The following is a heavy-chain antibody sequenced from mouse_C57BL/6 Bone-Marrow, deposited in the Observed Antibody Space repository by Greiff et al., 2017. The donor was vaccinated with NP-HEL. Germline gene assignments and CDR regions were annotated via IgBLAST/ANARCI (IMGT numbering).Heavy chain of an antibody. CDR1: GYTFTDYE. CDR2: IDPETGGT. Sequence: QVQLKESGAELVRPGASVTLSCKASGYTFTDYEMHWVKQTPVHGLEWIGAIDPETGGTAYNQKFKGKAILTADKSSSTAYMELRSLTSEDSAVYYCTSNWVWYFDVWGTGTTVTVSS. CDR3: TSNWVWYFDV. D-gene: IGHD4-1*01. V-gene: IGHV1-15*01. J-gene: IGHJ1*03.